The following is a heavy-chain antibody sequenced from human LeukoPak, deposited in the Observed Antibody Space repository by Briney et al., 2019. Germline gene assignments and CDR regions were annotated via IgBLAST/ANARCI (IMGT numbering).Heavy chain of an antibody. CDR2: ISSGGMAI. V-gene: IGHV3-48*03. Sequence: PGGPLRLSCAASGFRLISYEMHWVRHPPGRGLGWVSYISSGGMAIYYRDSLTGRFTISRDNAKNSLCLQMNSLRAEDTAVYYCARDRPSGNITMIRGVALDYWGQGTLVTVSS. J-gene: IGHJ4*02. CDR3: ARDRPSGNITMIRGVALDY. D-gene: IGHD3-10*01. CDR1: GFRLISYE.